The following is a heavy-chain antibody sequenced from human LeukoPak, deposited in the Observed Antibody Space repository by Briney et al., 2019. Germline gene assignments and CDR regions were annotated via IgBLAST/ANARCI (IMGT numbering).Heavy chain of an antibody. J-gene: IGHJ5*02. Sequence: GGSLRLSCAASGFTFSNYAMSWVRQAPGKGLEWVSGISGSGATTVYADAVEGRFTISRDNSMSTLHLQMNSLRAEDTAVYYCANLVIVVVTAQRWFDPWGQGTLVTVSS. CDR2: ISGSGATT. D-gene: IGHD2-21*02. V-gene: IGHV3-23*01. CDR3: ANLVIVVVTAQRWFDP. CDR1: GFTFSNYA.